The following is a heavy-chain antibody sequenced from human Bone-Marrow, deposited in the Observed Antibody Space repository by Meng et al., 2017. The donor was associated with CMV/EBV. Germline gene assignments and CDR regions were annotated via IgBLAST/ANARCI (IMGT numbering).Heavy chain of an antibody. V-gene: IGHV1-8*03. CDR2: MNPNSCNT. J-gene: IGHJ6*02. D-gene: IGHD6-19*01. CDR1: GYTFTSYD. CDR3: ARGGSGWHTTYYYYGMDV. Sequence: ASVKVSCKASGYTFTSYDINWVRQATGQGLEWMGWMNPNSCNTGHAQKFQGRVTITRNTSISTAYMEPSSLRSEDTAVYYCARGGSGWHTTYYYYGMDVWGPGTTVNVSS.